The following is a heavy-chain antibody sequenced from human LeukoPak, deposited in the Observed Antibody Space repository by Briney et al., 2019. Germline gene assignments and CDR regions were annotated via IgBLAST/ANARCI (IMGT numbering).Heavy chain of an antibody. CDR2: IYSGTIT. V-gene: IGHV3-66*01. Sequence: PGGSLRLSCAASGFNVTTYYMTWVRQAPGMGLEWVSIIYSGTITNYADSVKGRFLISRDNSKNTLYLQMKSLRAEDTAVYYCARAMGGWTGSDYWGQGTLVTVSS. CDR1: GFNVTTYY. J-gene: IGHJ4*02. CDR3: ARAMGGWTGSDY. D-gene: IGHD1-26*01.